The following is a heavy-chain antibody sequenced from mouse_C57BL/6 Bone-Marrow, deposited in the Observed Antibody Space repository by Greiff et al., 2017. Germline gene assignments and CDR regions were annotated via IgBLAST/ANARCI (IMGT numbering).Heavy chain of an antibody. V-gene: IGHV5-4*01. CDR3: ARVPSSYAMDY. D-gene: IGHD3-2*02. CDR1: GFTFSSYA. CDR2: ISDGGSYT. J-gene: IGHJ4*01. Sequence: QVVESGGGLVKPGGSLKLSCAASGFTFSSYAMSWVRQTPEKRLEWVATISDGGSYTYYPDNVKGRFTISRDNAKNNLYLQMSHLKSEDTAMYYCARVPSSYAMDYWGQGTSVTVSS.